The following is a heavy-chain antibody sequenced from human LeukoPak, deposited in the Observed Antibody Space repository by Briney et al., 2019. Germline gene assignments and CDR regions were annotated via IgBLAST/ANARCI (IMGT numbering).Heavy chain of an antibody. CDR1: GFTFSSYW. V-gene: IGHV3-74*01. J-gene: IGHJ4*02. CDR2: INSDGSST. CDR3: ATLSVNTAMVTYFDY. Sequence: PGGSLRLSCAASGFTFSSYWMHWVRQAPGKGLVWVSRINSDGSSTSYADSVKGRFTISRDNAKNTLYPQMNSLRAEDTAVYYCATLSVNTAMVTYFDYWGQGTLVTVSS. D-gene: IGHD5-18*01.